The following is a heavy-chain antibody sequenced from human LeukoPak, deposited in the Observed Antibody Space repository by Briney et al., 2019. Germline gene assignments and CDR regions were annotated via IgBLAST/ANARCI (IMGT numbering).Heavy chain of an antibody. CDR3: VRGHDSFDY. V-gene: IGHV3-72*01. CDR2: SRNKDHRYST. Sequence: VGSLRVSRVESGSTFSEHYMDWVRPAAGKGQEWVGRSRNKDHRYSTEYAASVEGRFTISRDLSKNSLYLQMNSLKVEDTAIYYCVRGHDSFDYWGQGTLVTVSS. J-gene: IGHJ4*02. CDR1: GSTFSEHY.